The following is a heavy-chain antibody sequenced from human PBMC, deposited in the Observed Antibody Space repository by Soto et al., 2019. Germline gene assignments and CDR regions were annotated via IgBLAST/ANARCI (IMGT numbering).Heavy chain of an antibody. J-gene: IGHJ4*02. D-gene: IGHD5-12*01. CDR2: INSDGTLT. CDR1: GFSFNNYW. Sequence: GGSLRLSCAASGFSFNNYWMHWVRQAPGKGLVWVSRINSDGTLTNYADSVKGRFTISRDNAKNTLRLQMNSLRAEDTAVYYCARGISGAYDSTYDWWGQGTLVTVSS. V-gene: IGHV3-74*01. CDR3: ARGISGAYDSTYDW.